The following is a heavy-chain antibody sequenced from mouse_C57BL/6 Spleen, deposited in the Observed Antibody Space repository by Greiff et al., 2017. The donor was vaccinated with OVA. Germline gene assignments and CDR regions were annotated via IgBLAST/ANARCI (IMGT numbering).Heavy chain of an antibody. CDR2: SRNKANDYTT. V-gene: IGHV7-1*01. CDR1: GFTFSDFY. D-gene: IGHD4-1*01. Sequence: EVQLVESGGGLVQSGRSLRLSCATSGFTFSDFYMEWVRQAPGKGLEWIAASRNKANDYTTEYSASVKGRFIVSRDTSQSILYLQMNALRAEDTAIYYCARDAWEGGFDYWGQGTTLTVSS. J-gene: IGHJ2*01. CDR3: ARDAWEGGFDY.